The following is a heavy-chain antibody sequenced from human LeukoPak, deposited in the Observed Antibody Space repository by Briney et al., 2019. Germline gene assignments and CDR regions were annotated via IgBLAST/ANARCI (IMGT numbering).Heavy chain of an antibody. CDR1: GFTFSSYA. CDR2: ISYDGSNK. CDR3: ARDPESSWYFDY. D-gene: IGHD6-13*01. Sequence: PGGSLRLSCAASGFTFSSYAMHWVRQAPGKGLEWVAVISYDGSNKYYADSVKGRFTISRDNSKNTLYLQMNSLRAEDTAVYYCARDPESSWYFDYWGQGTLVTVSS. J-gene: IGHJ4*02. V-gene: IGHV3-30-3*01.